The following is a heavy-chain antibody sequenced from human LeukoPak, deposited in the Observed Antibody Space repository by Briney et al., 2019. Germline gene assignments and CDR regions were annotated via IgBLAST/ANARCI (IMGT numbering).Heavy chain of an antibody. CDR2: INHSGST. CDR1: GGSLSSYY. D-gene: IGHD3-3*01. J-gene: IGHJ4*02. Sequence: SETLSLTCTVSGGSLSSYYWSWIRQPPGKGLEWIGEINHSGSTNYNPSLKSRVTISVDTSKNQFSLKLSSVTAADTAVYYCARRFGWSGYYPYWGQGTLVTVSS. CDR3: ARRFGWSGYYPY. V-gene: IGHV4-34*01.